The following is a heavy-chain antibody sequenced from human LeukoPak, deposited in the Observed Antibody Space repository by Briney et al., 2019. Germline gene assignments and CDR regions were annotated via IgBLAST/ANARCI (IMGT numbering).Heavy chain of an antibody. J-gene: IGHJ4*02. CDR2: INHSGST. D-gene: IGHD5-18*01. CDR3: ARGWVSYGYNY. V-gene: IGHV4-34*01. Sequence: PSETLSLTCTVSGGSISSYYWSWIRQPPGKGLEWIGEINHSGSTNYNPSLKSRVTISVDTSKNQFSLKLSSVTAADTAGYYCARGWVSYGYNYWGQGILVTVSS. CDR1: GGSISSYY.